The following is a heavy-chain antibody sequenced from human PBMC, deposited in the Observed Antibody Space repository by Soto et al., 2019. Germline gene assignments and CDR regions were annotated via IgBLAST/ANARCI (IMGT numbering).Heavy chain of an antibody. J-gene: IGHJ3*02. CDR3: ARSLAPVAEYAFDT. CDR1: GDSVASNSAA. CDR2: TYYRSKWYN. Sequence: SQALSLTCAISGDSVASNSAAWNWISQSPSRGLEWLGRTYYRSKWYNDYAVSVKSRITINPDTSKNQFSLQLNSVTPEDTAVYYCARSLAPVAEYAFDTWGEGTTVTVS. D-gene: IGHD6-19*01. V-gene: IGHV6-1*01.